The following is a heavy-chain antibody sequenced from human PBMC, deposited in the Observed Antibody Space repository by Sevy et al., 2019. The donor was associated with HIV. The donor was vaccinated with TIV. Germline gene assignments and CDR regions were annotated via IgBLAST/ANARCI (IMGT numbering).Heavy chain of an antibody. D-gene: IGHD3-9*01. CDR2: HRSRVNSHAT. CDR3: TASMKTDVLRYFDWLEEPPFDH. V-gene: IGHV3-73*01. Sequence: GGSLRLSCAASGFTFSGSAMHWVRRASEKGLEWVGHHRSRVNSHATAYAASVKGRFTISRDDSENTAFLQMSSLKTEVTAVYYCTASMKTDVLRYFDWLEEPPFDHWGQGTLVTVSS. CDR1: GFTFSGSA. J-gene: IGHJ4*02.